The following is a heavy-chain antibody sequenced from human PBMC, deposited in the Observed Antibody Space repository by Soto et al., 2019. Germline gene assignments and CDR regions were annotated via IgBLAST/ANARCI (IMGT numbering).Heavy chain of an antibody. CDR1: GGSISSGGYY. CDR3: ARNAVAGLFEYFQH. D-gene: IGHD6-19*01. CDR2: IYYSGST. J-gene: IGHJ1*01. Sequence: QVQLQESGPGLVKPSQTLSLTCTVSGGSISSGGYYWSWIRQHPGKGLAWIGYIYYSGSTYYNPSLQSRVTISVDTSKNQFSLKLSSVTAADTAVYYCARNAVAGLFEYFQHWGQGTLVTVSS. V-gene: IGHV4-31*03.